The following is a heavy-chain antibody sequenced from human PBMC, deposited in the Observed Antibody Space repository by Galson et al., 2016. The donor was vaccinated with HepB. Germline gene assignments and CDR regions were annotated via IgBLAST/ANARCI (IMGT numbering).Heavy chain of an antibody. CDR2: VWYDGSNE. V-gene: IGHV3-33*01. D-gene: IGHD2-2*01. J-gene: IGHJ4*02. Sequence: SLRLSCAASGFTFSTYGMHWVRQAPGKGLEWVAAVWYDGSNERYADSVEGRCTIFKDIFKSTLSRQLKSLRPEDTAVYYCARDSGSGVVVPVASPRLDYWGRGTLVTVSS. CDR3: ARDSGSGVVVPVASPRLDY. CDR1: GFTFSTYG.